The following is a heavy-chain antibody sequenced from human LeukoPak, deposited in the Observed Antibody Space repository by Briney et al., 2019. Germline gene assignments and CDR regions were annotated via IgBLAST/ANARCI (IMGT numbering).Heavy chain of an antibody. D-gene: IGHD6-13*01. CDR1: GFTFSSYS. CDR3: ARDQTTRGSSSYYNWFDP. V-gene: IGHV3-21*01. CDR2: ISSSSSYI. J-gene: IGHJ5*02. Sequence: GGSLRLSCAASGFTFSSYSMNWVRQAPGKGLEWVTSISSSSSYIHYADSVKGRFTVSRDNAKNSLYLQMNSLGVEDTAVYYCARDQTTRGSSSYYNWFDPWGRGTLVTVSS.